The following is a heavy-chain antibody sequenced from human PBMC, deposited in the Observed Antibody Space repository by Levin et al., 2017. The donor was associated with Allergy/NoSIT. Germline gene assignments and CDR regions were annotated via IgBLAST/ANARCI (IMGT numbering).Heavy chain of an antibody. J-gene: IGHJ4*02. D-gene: IGHD1-26*01. CDR2: ISYDGSNK. V-gene: IGHV3-30-3*01. CDR1: GFTFSSYA. Sequence: GGSLRLSCAASGFTFSSYAMHWVRQAPGKGLEWVAVISYDGSNKYYADSVKGRFTISRDNSKNTLYLQMNSLRAEDTAVYYCARATTGAPRLCDYWGQGTLVTVSS. CDR3: ARATTGAPRLCDY.